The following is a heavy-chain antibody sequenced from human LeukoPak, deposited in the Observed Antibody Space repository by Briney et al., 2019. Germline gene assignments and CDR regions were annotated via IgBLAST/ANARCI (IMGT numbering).Heavy chain of an antibody. D-gene: IGHD3-22*01. CDR1: GFTLSNYW. V-gene: IGHV3-74*01. J-gene: IGHJ3*02. CDR3: ARDLYDSSGYYNRDDAFDI. Sequence: GGSLRLPCAASGFTLSNYWMHWVRQAPGKGLVWVSRISSDESTTTYADSVKGRFTISRDNAKNTLYLQMNSLRAEDTAVYYCARDLYDSSGYYNRDDAFDIWGQGTMVTVSS. CDR2: ISSDESTT.